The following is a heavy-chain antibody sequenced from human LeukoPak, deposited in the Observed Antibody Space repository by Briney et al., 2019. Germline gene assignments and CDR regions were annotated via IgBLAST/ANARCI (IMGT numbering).Heavy chain of an antibody. CDR3: ARHYAMYNWNYNWFDP. Sequence: SETLSLTCTVSGGSISSSSYYWGWIRQPPGKGLEWIGSLYYSGSTYYNPSLKSRVTISVDTSKNQFSLKLSSVTAADTAVYYCARHYAMYNWNYNWFDPWGQGTLVTVSS. J-gene: IGHJ5*02. V-gene: IGHV4-39*01. CDR1: GGSISSSSYY. D-gene: IGHD1-7*01. CDR2: LYYSGST.